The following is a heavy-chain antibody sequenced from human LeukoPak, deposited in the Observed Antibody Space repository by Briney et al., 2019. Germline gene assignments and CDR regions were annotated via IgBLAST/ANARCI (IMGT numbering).Heavy chain of an antibody. Sequence: GESLKISCKGSGYSFTSYWIGWVRQMPGKGLEWMGIIYPGDSDTRYSPSFQGQVTISADKSISTAYLQWSSLKASDTAMYYCARTGKRGAVGQDAFDIWGQGTMVTVSS. D-gene: IGHD6-19*01. CDR2: IYPGDSDT. CDR1: GYSFTSYW. J-gene: IGHJ3*02. V-gene: IGHV5-51*01. CDR3: ARTGKRGAVGQDAFDI.